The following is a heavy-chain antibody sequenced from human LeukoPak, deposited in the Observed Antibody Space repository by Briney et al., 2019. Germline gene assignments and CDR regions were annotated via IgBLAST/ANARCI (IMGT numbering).Heavy chain of an antibody. CDR3: AKGAASRGYTYMAN. J-gene: IGHJ4*02. CDR2: VSASGGST. CDR1: AFTFRSYA. Sequence: GGSLRLSCAASAFTFRSYAMIWVRQAPGRGLEWVSTVSASGGSTYYADSVKGRFTISRDNSNNTLSLQINGLRPEDTAVYYCAKGAASRGYTYMANWGQGTLVTVSS. D-gene: IGHD5-18*01. V-gene: IGHV3-23*01.